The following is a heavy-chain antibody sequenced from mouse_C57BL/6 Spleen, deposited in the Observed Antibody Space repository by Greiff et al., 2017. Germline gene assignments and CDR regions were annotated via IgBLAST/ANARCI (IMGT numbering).Heavy chain of an antibody. CDR1: GYTFTSYW. CDR3: ASHRAVVATPYGCFDV. V-gene: IGHV1-69*01. Sequence: QVQLQQPGAELVMPGASVKLSCKASGYTFTSYWMHWVKQRPGQGLEWIGEIDPSDSYTNYNQKFKGKSTLTVDKSSSTAYTQLCSLTSEDSTVYYCASHRAVVATPYGCFDVWGTGTTVTVSS. D-gene: IGHD1-1*01. CDR2: IDPSDSYT. J-gene: IGHJ1*03.